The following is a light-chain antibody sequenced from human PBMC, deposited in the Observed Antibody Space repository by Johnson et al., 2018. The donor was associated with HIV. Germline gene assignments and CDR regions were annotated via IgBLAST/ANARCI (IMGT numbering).Light chain of an antibody. V-gene: IGLV1-51*01. Sequence: QSVLTQPPSVSAAPGQKVTISCSGSSSNIGKNYVSWYQQLPGTAPKLLIYDNNKRPSGIPDRFSGSKSGPSATLGITGLPTGDEADSYCVTCDNSLSAYVVGTGTKVTVL. CDR3: VTCDNSLSAYV. J-gene: IGLJ1*01. CDR1: SSNIGKNY. CDR2: DNN.